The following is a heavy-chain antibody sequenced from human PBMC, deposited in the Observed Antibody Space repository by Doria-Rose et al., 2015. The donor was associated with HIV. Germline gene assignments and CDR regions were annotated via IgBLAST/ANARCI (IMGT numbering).Heavy chain of an antibody. CDR3: ARDWYSSSWYYFDY. Sequence: LEWVSYISSSGSTIYYADSVKGRFTISRDNAKNSLYLQMNSLRAEDTAVYYCARDWYSSSWYYFDYWGQGTLVTVSS. V-gene: IGHV3-48*03. D-gene: IGHD6-13*01. J-gene: IGHJ4*02. CDR2: ISSSGSTI.